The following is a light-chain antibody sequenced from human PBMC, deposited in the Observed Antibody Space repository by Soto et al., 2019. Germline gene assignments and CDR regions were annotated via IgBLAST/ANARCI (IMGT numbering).Light chain of an antibody. Sequence: VLTQSPGTLSLSPGETATLSCRASQSVSSNNLAWYHQKPGQTPRLLIYGASSRATGIPDRFSGSGSGTDFTLTISRLEPEDFAVYYCQQYDNSITFGQGTRLEIE. CDR2: GAS. CDR3: QQYDNSIT. J-gene: IGKJ5*01. CDR1: QSVSSNN. V-gene: IGKV3-20*01.